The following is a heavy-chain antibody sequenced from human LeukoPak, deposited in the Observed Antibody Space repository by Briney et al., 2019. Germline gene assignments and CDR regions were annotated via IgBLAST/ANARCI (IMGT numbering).Heavy chain of an antibody. Sequence: PGGSLRLSCAASGFTFSSYGMNWVRQAPGKGLEWVSALSDGGGTTYYADSVKGRFTISRDNSENTLYLQMNSLRAEDTAVYYCAKGGGYYGGNVGYYYYYMDVWGKGTTVTISS. D-gene: IGHD4-23*01. V-gene: IGHV3-23*01. J-gene: IGHJ6*03. CDR1: GFTFSSYG. CDR2: LSDGGGTT. CDR3: AKGGGYYGGNVGYYYYYMDV.